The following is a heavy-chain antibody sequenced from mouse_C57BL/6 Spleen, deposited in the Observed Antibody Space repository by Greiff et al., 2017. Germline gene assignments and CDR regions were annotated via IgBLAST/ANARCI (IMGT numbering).Heavy chain of an antibody. CDR2: IWRGGST. J-gene: IGHJ4*01. Sequence: QVQLLQSGPGLVQPSQSLSITCTVSGFSLTSYGVHWVRQSPGKGLVWLGVIWRGGSTDYNAAFMSRLCITKDNSKSQVFFKMNSLHADDTAIDYGAKDDSNYARDYRGQGTSVTVSS. CDR3: AKDDSNYARDY. V-gene: IGHV2-5*01. CDR1: GFSLTSYG. D-gene: IGHD1-1*01.